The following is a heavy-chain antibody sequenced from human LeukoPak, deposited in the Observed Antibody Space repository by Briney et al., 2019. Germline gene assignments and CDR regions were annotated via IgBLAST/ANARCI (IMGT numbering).Heavy chain of an antibody. Sequence: GGSLRLFCAASGFTFSSYSMNWVRQAPGKGREWVSSISSSSSYIYYADSVKGRFTISRDNAKNALYLQMNSLRAEDTAVYYCARVKTYDYVWGSYGTKTHLDYWGQGSLVTVSS. CDR2: ISSSSSYI. D-gene: IGHD3-16*01. CDR1: GFTFSSYS. J-gene: IGHJ4*02. V-gene: IGHV3-21*01. CDR3: ARVKTYDYVWGSYGTKTHLDY.